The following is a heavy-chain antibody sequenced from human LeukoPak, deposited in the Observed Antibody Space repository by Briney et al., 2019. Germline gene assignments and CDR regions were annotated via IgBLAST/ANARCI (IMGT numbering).Heavy chain of an antibody. V-gene: IGHV4-59*01. CDR2: IFHSGST. CDR3: ARRAGAYSHPYDY. J-gene: IGHJ4*02. Sequence: SETLSLTCTVSGGSISSYYWSWIRQPPGKGLEWIGYIFHSGSTNYNPSLKSRVTISVDTSKNQFSLKLNSVTAADTAVYYCARRAGAYSHPYDYWGQGTLVTVSS. D-gene: IGHD4/OR15-4a*01. CDR1: GGSISSYY.